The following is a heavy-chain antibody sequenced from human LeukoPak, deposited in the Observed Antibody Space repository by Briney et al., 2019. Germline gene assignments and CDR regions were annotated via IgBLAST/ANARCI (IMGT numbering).Heavy chain of an antibody. CDR1: GFTVSSNY. D-gene: IGHD5-12*01. CDR3: AGGIMATITFNY. Sequence: GGSLRLSCAASGFTVSSNYMSWVRQAPGKGLEWVSVIYSGSNTFYADSVKGRFTISRDNSKNTLYLQMNSLRAEDTAVYYCAGGIMATITFNYWGQGTLVTVSS. V-gene: IGHV3-53*01. J-gene: IGHJ4*02. CDR2: IYSGSNT.